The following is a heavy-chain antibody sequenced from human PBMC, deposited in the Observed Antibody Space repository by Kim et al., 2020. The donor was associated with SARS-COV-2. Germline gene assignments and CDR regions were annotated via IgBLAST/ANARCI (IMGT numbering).Heavy chain of an antibody. CDR1: GFAFGDYA. D-gene: IGHD3-10*01. V-gene: IGHV3-23*01. J-gene: IGHJ4*02. CDR2: LSGSIPDA. Sequence: GGSLRLSCAASGFAFGDYAMSWVRRAPGKGLEWVSALSGSIPDAKYADSVRGRFTISRDNSKNTLSMQMDSLRVDDTAVYYCAKDLLYVPGRGYFDSWGQGVVVTVSS. CDR3: AKDLLYVPGRGYFDS.